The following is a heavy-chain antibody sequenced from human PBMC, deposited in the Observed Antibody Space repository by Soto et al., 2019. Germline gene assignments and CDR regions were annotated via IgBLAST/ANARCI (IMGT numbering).Heavy chain of an antibody. D-gene: IGHD6-19*01. CDR2: ISSSSSYI. Sequence: GWSLRLSCAASGFTFSSYSMNWVRQAPGKGLEWVSSISSSSSYIYYADSVKGRFTISRDNAKNSLYLQMNSLRAEDTAVYYCARDRPSGWPPERDDFDIWGQGTMVTVSS. V-gene: IGHV3-21*01. CDR1: GFTFSSYS. J-gene: IGHJ3*02. CDR3: ARDRPSGWPPERDDFDI.